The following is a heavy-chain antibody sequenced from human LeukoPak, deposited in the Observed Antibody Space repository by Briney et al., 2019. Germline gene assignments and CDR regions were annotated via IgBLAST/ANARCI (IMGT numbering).Heavy chain of an antibody. J-gene: IGHJ6*02. D-gene: IGHD6-13*01. Sequence: ASVKVSCKASGYTFTGYYIHWVRQAPGQGFEWMGWISPNSGGTSYAQNFQDRVTLTRDTSISTAYMEVRRLTYDDTAVYYCARIRAAGSGMDVWDQGTTVTVSS. CDR2: ISPNSGGT. CDR3: ARIRAAGSGMDV. V-gene: IGHV1-2*02. CDR1: GYTFTGYY.